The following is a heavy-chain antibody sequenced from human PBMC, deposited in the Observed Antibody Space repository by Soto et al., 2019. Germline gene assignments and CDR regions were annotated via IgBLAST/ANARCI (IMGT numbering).Heavy chain of an antibody. CDR3: AKLAGYDYVWGGFGLDP. J-gene: IGHJ5*02. V-gene: IGHV3-30*18. CDR2: ISYDGSDK. CDR1: GFTFSSYG. Sequence: PGGSLRLSCAGSGFTFSSYGMHWVRQAPGKGLEWVAVISYDGSDKYYGDSVKGRFTISRDDSKNTLYLQMNSLRVEDTAIYYCAKLAGYDYVWGGFGLDPWGQGTLVTVSP. D-gene: IGHD3-16*01.